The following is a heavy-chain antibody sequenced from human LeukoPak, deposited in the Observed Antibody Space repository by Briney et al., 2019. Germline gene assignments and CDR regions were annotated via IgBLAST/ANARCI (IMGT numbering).Heavy chain of an antibody. J-gene: IGHJ4*02. Sequence: GGSLRLSCAASGFTVNSNYMSWVRQAPGKGLEWVSVIYSGGSTYYADSVKGRFTISRDNSKNTLYLQMNSLRAEDTAVYYCAREGDSSWYSPYDYWGQGTLVTASS. CDR2: IYSGGST. V-gene: IGHV3-53*01. D-gene: IGHD6-13*01. CDR1: GFTVNSNY. CDR3: AREGDSSWYSPYDY.